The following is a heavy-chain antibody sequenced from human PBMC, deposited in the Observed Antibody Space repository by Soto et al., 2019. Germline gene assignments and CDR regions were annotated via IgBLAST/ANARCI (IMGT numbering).Heavy chain of an antibody. D-gene: IGHD6-13*01. CDR2: IWNDGSNS. CDR3: ARRQIPPPTRGAANARGGMDV. J-gene: IGHJ6*02. CDR1: GFTFNNYG. V-gene: IGHV3-33*01. Sequence: QVQLVESGVGVVQPGRSLRLSCAASGFTFNNYGMHWVRQAPGKGLEWLAVIWNDGSNSSYANSVKGRFTISRDNSKNTLYLQMSSLRAEDAAVYYCARRQIPPPTRGAANARGGMDVWGQGTTVTVSS.